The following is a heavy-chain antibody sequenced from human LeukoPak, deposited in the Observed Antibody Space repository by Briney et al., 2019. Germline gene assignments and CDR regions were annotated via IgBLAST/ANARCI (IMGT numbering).Heavy chain of an antibody. V-gene: IGHV4-39*01. CDR3: ARGGQPLLGNWFDP. CDR2: IYYSGST. D-gene: IGHD2-21*02. J-gene: IGHJ5*02. CDR1: GGAISSSRYY. Sequence: SETLSLTSTVSGGAISSSRYYWGWIRQPPGKGLEWIGTIYYSGSTLYSPSLKSRVTISVDTSKNQFSLKLSSVTAADTAVYYCARGGQPLLGNWFDPWGQGTLVPVSS.